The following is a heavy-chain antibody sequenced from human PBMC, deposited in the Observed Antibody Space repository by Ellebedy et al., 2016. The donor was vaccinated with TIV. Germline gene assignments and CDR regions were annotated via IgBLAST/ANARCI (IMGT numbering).Heavy chain of an antibody. J-gene: IGHJ6*02. CDR1: GFTFSSYA. Sequence: GGSLRLSXAASGFTFSSYAMSWVRQAPGQGLEWVSAISGSGGSTYYADSVKGRFTISRDNSKNTLYLQMNSLRAEDTAVYYCAKDDGSAGFYYYYGMDVWGQGTTVTVSS. V-gene: IGHV3-23*01. CDR3: AKDDGSAGFYYYYGMDV. D-gene: IGHD6-25*01. CDR2: ISGSGGST.